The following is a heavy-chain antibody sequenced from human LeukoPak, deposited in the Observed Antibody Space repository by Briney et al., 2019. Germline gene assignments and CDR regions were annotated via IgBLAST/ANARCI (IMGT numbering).Heavy chain of an antibody. CDR1: GFTFSSYA. Sequence: PGGSLRLSCAASGFTFSSYAMSWVRQAPGKGLEWVSAISASGGGTYYPDSVKGRFTISRDNSKNTLYLQMNSLRAEDTAVYYCAKGPGTYDYFDYSGQGTLVTVSS. CDR2: ISASGGGT. J-gene: IGHJ4*02. CDR3: AKGPGTYDYFDY. V-gene: IGHV3-23*01. D-gene: IGHD1-26*01.